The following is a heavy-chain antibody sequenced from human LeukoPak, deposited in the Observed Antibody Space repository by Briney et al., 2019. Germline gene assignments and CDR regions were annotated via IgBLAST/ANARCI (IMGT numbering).Heavy chain of an antibody. V-gene: IGHV3-30*02. CDR3: AKGLRYFDWLYIDY. CDR1: GFTFSSYG. D-gene: IGHD3-9*01. Sequence: EPGGSLRLSCAASGFTFSSYGMHWVRQAPGKGLEWVAFIRYDGSNKYYADSVKGRFTISRDNSKNTLYLQMNSLRAEDTAVYYCAKGLRYFDWLYIDYWGQGTLVTVSS. J-gene: IGHJ4*02. CDR2: IRYDGSNK.